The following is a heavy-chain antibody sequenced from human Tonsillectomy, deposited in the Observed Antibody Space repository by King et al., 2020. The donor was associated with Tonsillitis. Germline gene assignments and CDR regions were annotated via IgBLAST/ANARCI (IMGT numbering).Heavy chain of an antibody. CDR3: AKGGLVWFGELLDFFDY. D-gene: IGHD3-10*01. V-gene: IGHV3-23*04. J-gene: IGHJ4*02. CDR2: ISGSGGST. Sequence: VQLVESGRGLVQSEGSLRLSCAASGFTFSNYDMSWVRQAPGKGLEWVSAISGSGGSTYYADSVKGRFTISRDNSKNMLYLQMKSLRAEDTAVYYCAKGGLVWFGELLDFFDYWGQGTLVTVSS. CDR1: GFTFSNYD.